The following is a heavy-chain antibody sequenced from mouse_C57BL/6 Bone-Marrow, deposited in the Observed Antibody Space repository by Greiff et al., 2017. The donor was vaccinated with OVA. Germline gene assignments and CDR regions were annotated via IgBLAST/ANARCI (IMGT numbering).Heavy chain of an antibody. CDR1: GYTFNSYT. CDR2: IDPTNDYT. J-gene: IGHJ2*01. CDR3: TREYYFDY. Sequence: QVQLQQSGAELARPGASVKMSCKASGYTFNSYTIHWVKQRPGQGLEWIGYIDPTNDYTNYNQKFKGNATLTAAKSSSTAYMQLSSLTSEDSAVYCCTREYYFDYWGQGTTLTVSS. V-gene: IGHV1-4*01.